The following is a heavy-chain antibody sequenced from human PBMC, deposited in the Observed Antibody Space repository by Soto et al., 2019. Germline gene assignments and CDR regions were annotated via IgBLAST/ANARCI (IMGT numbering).Heavy chain of an antibody. CDR2: IYDSGTT. D-gene: IGHD4-17*01. Sequence: SETLSLTCTVSGGSISSYYSSWIRLPPGKGLEWIGYIYDSGTTTYNAALKSRVSISAETSKNQFSLNLRSVTAADTAIYYCARRNYGEEGYFFDFWGQGVPVTVSS. CDR1: GGSISSYY. V-gene: IGHV4-4*09. J-gene: IGHJ4*02. CDR3: ARRNYGEEGYFFDF.